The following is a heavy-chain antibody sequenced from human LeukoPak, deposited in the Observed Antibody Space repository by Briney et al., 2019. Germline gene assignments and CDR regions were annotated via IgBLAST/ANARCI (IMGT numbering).Heavy chain of an antibody. D-gene: IGHD2-2*01. CDR3: STRGYCIDSSPRCYRAFDY. Sequence: GASVKVSCKASGYTFTGYYIHWVRQAPGQGLEWMGWINPNSGDTNYAQKFQGRVTMTKDTSINTAYMELNRLRSDDTALYYCSTRGYCIDSSPRCYRAFDYWGQGTLVTVSS. CDR1: GYTFTGYY. CDR2: INPNSGDT. J-gene: IGHJ4*02. V-gene: IGHV1-2*02.